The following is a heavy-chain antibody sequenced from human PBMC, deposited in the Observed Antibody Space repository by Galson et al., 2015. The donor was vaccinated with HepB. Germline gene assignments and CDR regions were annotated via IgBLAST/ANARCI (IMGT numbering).Heavy chain of an antibody. V-gene: IGHV3-66*01. D-gene: IGHD4-11*01. CDR1: GFTASSNY. CDR2: IYRSGGT. J-gene: IGHJ6*03. CDR3: ARGGDSNFRLYYYYYMDV. Sequence: SLRLSCAASGFTASSNYMNWVRQAPGKGLEWVLLIYRSGGTLYADSVKGRFTISRDNSKNTLYLQMNSLRAEDTAVYYCARGGDSNFRLYYYYYMDVWGKGTTVTVSS.